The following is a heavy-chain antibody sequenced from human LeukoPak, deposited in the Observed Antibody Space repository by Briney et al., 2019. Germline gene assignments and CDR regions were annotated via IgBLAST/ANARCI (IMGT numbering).Heavy chain of an antibody. Sequence: GGSLRLSCAASGFTFSSYGMHWVRQAPGKGLEWVALIWYDGSSKYYRDSVKGRFTISRDNSKNTLYLRMNSLRDEDTAVYYCAREMGLNIVATFGYWGQGTLVTVSS. V-gene: IGHV3-33*01. CDR2: IWYDGSSK. D-gene: IGHD5-12*01. CDR1: GFTFSSYG. CDR3: AREMGLNIVATFGY. J-gene: IGHJ4*02.